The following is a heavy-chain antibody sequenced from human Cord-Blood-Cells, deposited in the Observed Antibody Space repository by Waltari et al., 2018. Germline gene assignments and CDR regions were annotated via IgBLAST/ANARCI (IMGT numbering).Heavy chain of an antibody. CDR2: MNPNSGNT. J-gene: IGHJ2*01. CDR1: GDTFTGFH. V-gene: IGHV1-8*01. CDR3: ARGGGIYDSSGYYWYFDL. Sequence: KLVKFGAEGRMPGAHGKSCGKPSGDTFTGFHITWVRQATGQGLEWMGWMNPNSGNTGYAQKFQGRVTMTRNTSISTAYMELSSLRSEDTAVYYCARGGGIYDSSGYYWYFDLWGRGTLVTVSS. D-gene: IGHD3-22*01.